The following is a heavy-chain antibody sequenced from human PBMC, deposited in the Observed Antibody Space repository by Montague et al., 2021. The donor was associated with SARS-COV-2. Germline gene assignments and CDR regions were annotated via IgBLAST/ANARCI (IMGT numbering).Heavy chain of an antibody. CDR1: GFTFSSYS. J-gene: IGHJ4*02. CDR2: ISSSSSYI. Sequence: SLRLSCPASGFTFSSYSMNWVRQAPGKGLEWVSSISSSSSYIYYADSVKGRFTISRDNAKNSLYLQMNSLRAEDTAVYYCARNLGSGWAFFDYWGQGTLVTVSS. V-gene: IGHV3-21*01. CDR3: ARNLGSGWAFFDY. D-gene: IGHD6-19*01.